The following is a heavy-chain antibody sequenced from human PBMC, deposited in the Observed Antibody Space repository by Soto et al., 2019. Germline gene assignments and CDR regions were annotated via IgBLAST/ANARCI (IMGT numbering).Heavy chain of an antibody. J-gene: IGHJ6*02. CDR2: ISYDGNNK. Sequence: QVQLVESGGGVVQPGTSLRLSCAASGFPPGFSFSSYGMHWVRQAPGQGPGWVAFISYDGNNKYYADSVKGRFIISRHNSRNTLYLQMNSLRSEDTAVFYCAKGGYYYDSSGFHGWGQGTMVTVSS. CDR1: GFPPGFSFSSYG. V-gene: IGHV3-30*18. D-gene: IGHD3-22*01. CDR3: AKGGYYYDSSGFHG.